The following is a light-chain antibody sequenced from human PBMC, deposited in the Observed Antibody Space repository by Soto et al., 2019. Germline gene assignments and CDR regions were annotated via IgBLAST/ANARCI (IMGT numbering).Light chain of an antibody. CDR1: SSDVGGYNY. CDR3: SSYTSSSTVV. Sequence: QSALTQPASVSGSPGQSITISCTGTSSDVGGYNYVSWYQQHPGKAPKLMIYDVSNRPSGVSNRFSGSKSGNTASPTISGPQAEDEADYYCSSYTSSSTVVFGGGTKLTVL. J-gene: IGLJ2*01. CDR2: DVS. V-gene: IGLV2-14*01.